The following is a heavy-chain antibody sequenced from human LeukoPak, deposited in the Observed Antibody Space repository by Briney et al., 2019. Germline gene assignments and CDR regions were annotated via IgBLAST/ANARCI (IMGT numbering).Heavy chain of an antibody. CDR1: GYTFTSYA. D-gene: IGHD2-2*01. CDR3: ARDVEYQRYYYYYMDV. Sequence: ASVKVSCKASGYTFTSYAMHWVRQAPGQRLEWMGWINAGNGNTKYSQKFQGRVTITADESTSTAYMELSSLRSEDTAVYYCARDVEYQRYYYYYMDVWGKGTTVTVSS. V-gene: IGHV1-3*01. CDR2: INAGNGNT. J-gene: IGHJ6*03.